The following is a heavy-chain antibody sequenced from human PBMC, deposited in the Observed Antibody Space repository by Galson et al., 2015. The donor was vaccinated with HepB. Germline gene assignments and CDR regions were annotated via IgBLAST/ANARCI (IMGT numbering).Heavy chain of an antibody. V-gene: IGHV1-3*01. CDR1: GYTFTSYA. Sequence: SVKVSCKASGYTFTSYAMHWVRQAPGQRLEWMGWINAGNGNTKYSQKFQGRVTITRDTSASTAYMELSSLRSEDTAVYYCARDSLYSGYDRKFDYWGQGTLVTVSS. CDR2: INAGNGNT. D-gene: IGHD5-12*01. J-gene: IGHJ4*02. CDR3: ARDSLYSGYDRKFDY.